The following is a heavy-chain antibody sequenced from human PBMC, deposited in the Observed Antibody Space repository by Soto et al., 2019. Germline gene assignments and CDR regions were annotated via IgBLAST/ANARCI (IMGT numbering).Heavy chain of an antibody. CDR3: ARDHEQLVSHSPSLTK. CDR1: GFTFSSYA. D-gene: IGHD6-6*01. J-gene: IGHJ4*02. CDR2: ISDDGSNK. V-gene: IGHV3-30-3*01. Sequence: GGSLRLSCAASGFTFSSYAMHWVRQAPGKGLEWVAVISDDGSNKYYADSVKGRFTISRDNSKNTLYLQMNSLKAEDTAVYYCARDHEQLVSHSPSLTKWGQGTLVTVSS.